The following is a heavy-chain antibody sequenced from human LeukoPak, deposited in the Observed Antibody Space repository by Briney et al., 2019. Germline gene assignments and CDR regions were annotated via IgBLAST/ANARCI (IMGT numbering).Heavy chain of an antibody. D-gene: IGHD3-10*02. V-gene: IGHV3-11*04. CDR1: EVTVTDNY. Sequence: GSLRLSCAASEVTVTDNYMSWVRQAPGKGLEWVSYISSSGSTIYYADSVKGRFTISRDNAKNSLYLQMNSLRAEDTAVYYCAELGITMIGGVWGKGTTVTISS. CDR2: ISSSGSTI. CDR3: AELGITMIGGV. J-gene: IGHJ6*04.